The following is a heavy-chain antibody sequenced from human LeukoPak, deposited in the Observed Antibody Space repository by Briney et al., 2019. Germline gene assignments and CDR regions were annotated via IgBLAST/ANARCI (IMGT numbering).Heavy chain of an antibody. CDR2: ISSSSSTM. V-gene: IGHV3-48*01. J-gene: IGHJ4*02. CDR1: GFSFSDFS. D-gene: IGHD1-26*01. CDR3: ARDLISGAYTFDY. Sequence: PGGSLRLSCAASGFSFSDFSLNWVRQAPGRGLEWVSYISSSSSTMFYADFVKGRFTISRDNYKNILYLQMHRLIVEDTAMYYCARDLISGAYTFDYWGQGTLVTVSS.